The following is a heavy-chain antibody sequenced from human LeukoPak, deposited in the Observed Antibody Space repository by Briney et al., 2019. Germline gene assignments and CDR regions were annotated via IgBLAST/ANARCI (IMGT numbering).Heavy chain of an antibody. D-gene: IGHD4-17*01. Sequence: GGSLRLSCAASGFTFSSYEMNWVRQAPGKGLEWVSYISSSGSTIYYADSVKGRFTTSRDNAKNSLYLQMNSLRAEDTAVYYCARVRDYGDYPDYWGQGTLVTVSS. CDR1: GFTFSSYE. V-gene: IGHV3-48*03. J-gene: IGHJ4*02. CDR3: ARVRDYGDYPDY. CDR2: ISSSGSTI.